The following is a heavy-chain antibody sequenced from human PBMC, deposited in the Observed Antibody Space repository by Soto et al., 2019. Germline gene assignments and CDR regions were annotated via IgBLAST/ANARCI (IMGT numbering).Heavy chain of an antibody. D-gene: IGHD1-26*01. J-gene: IGHJ4*02. CDR1: GFTFSGLG. Sequence: QVQLGESGGGVVQPGRSLRLSCAASGFTFSGLGMHWVRQAPGKGLEWGAVIRYDGSNIYYADAVKGRFTISRDNSKDTLYLQMNSLRADDTAVYYCARDGVGHTTFFGYFDYWGQGTLVTVSS. CDR3: ARDGVGHTTFFGYFDY. V-gene: IGHV3-33*01. CDR2: IRYDGSNI.